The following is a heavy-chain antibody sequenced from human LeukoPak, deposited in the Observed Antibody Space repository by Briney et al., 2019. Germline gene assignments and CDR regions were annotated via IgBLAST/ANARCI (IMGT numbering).Heavy chain of an antibody. J-gene: IGHJ2*01. Sequence: GGSLRLSCGASGFTFTSYAMSWIRQAPGNGLEWVSAISGGGENTYYGDSVKGRFTISRDNSKNTLYLQMNSLRAEDTATYYCAKPRAMTTGVGRYFDLWGRGTLVTVSS. CDR2: ISGGGENT. D-gene: IGHD1-1*01. CDR1: GFTFTSYA. CDR3: AKPRAMTTGVGRYFDL. V-gene: IGHV3-23*01.